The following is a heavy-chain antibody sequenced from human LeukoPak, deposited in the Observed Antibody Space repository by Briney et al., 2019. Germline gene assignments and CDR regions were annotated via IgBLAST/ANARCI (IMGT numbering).Heavy chain of an antibody. D-gene: IGHD3-22*01. V-gene: IGHV4-4*07. CDR1: GGSISSYY. J-gene: IGHJ4*02. CDR2: IYTSGST. Sequence: SETLSLTCTVSGGSISSYYWSWIRQPAGKGLEWIGRIYTSGSTNYNPSLKSRVTMSVDTSKNQFSLKLSSVTAADTALYYCARALRITMIVAFDYWGQGTLVTVSS. CDR3: ARALRITMIVAFDY.